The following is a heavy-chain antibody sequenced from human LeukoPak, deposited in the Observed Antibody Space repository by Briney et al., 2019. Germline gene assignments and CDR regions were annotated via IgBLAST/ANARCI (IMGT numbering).Heavy chain of an antibody. V-gene: IGHV4-31*03. CDR2: IYYSGST. D-gene: IGHD3-9*01. Sequence: PSETLSLTCTVSGGSITSGGYYWSWIRQHPGKGLEWIGYIYYSGSTYYNPSLKSRVTISVDTSKNQFSLKLSSVTAADTAVYYCASTGHYDILSGGPWFDQGTFDYWGQGTLVTVSS. CDR1: GGSITSGGYY. J-gene: IGHJ4*02. CDR3: ASTGHYDILSGGPWFDQGTFDY.